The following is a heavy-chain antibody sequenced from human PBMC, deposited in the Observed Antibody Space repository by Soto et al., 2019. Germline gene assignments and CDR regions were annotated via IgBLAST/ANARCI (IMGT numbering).Heavy chain of an antibody. CDR2: ISWNSGSI. D-gene: IGHD3-22*01. J-gene: IGHJ4*02. V-gene: IGHV3-9*01. Sequence: PGGSLRLSCAASGFTFDDYAMHWVRQAPGKGLEWVSGISWNSGSIGYADSVKGRFTISRDNAKNSLYLQMNSLRAEDTALYYCAKDHNYYDSSGYYDYWGQGTLVTVSS. CDR1: GFTFDDYA. CDR3: AKDHNYYDSSGYYDY.